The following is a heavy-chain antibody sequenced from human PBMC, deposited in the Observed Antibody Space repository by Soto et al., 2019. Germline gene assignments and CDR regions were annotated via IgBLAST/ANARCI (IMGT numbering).Heavy chain of an antibody. CDR1: GYTFTSYY. CDR2: IVVGSGNT. CDR3: AAGSTVTTFAPGSGFYMDV. D-gene: IGHD4-17*01. J-gene: IGHJ6*03. Sequence: GASVKVSCKASGYTFTSYYMQWVRQARGQRLEWIGWIVVGSGNTNYAQKFQERVTITRDMSTSTAYMELSSLRSEDTAVYYCAAGSTVTTFAPGSGFYMDVWGKGTTVTVSS. V-gene: IGHV1-58*02.